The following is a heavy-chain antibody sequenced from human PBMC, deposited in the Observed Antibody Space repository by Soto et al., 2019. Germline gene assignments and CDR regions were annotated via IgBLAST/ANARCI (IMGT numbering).Heavy chain of an antibody. CDR3: ARARRGYDFWSGYARPAYYYYMDV. CDR2: MNPNSGNT. D-gene: IGHD3-3*01. CDR1: GYTFTSYD. V-gene: IGHV1-8*01. J-gene: IGHJ6*03. Sequence: ASVKVSCKASGYTFTSYDINWVRQATGQGLEWMGWMNPNSGNTGYAQKFQGRVTMTRNTSISTAYMELSSLRSEDTAVYYCARARRGYDFWSGYARPAYYYYMDVWGKGTTVTVSS.